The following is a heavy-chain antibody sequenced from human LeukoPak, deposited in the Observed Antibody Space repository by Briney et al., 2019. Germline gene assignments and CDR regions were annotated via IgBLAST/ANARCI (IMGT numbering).Heavy chain of an antibody. J-gene: IGHJ4*02. Sequence: GGSLRLSCAASGFTFSSYSMSWARQAPGKGLEWVSVISSSGGATYYADSVKGRFTISRDNSKNTLYLQMNSLRAEDTAIYYCARAAMVRGVDYFDYWGQGTVVTVSS. CDR3: ARAAMVRGVDYFDY. CDR1: GFTFSSYS. CDR2: ISSSGGAT. D-gene: IGHD3-10*01. V-gene: IGHV3-23*01.